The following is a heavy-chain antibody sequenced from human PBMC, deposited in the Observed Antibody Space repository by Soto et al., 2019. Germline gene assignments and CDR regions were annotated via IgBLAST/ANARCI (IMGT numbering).Heavy chain of an antibody. CDR1: GYTFTSYA. J-gene: IGHJ5*02. V-gene: IGHV1-3*01. CDR3: ARDYIPGYSSGWTESWFDP. D-gene: IGHD6-19*01. Sequence: ASVKVSCKASGYTFTSYAMHWVRQAPGQRLEWMGWINAGNGNTKYSQKFQGRVTITRDTSASTAYMELSSLRSEDTAVYYCARDYIPGYSSGWTESWFDPWGQGTLVTVSS. CDR2: INAGNGNT.